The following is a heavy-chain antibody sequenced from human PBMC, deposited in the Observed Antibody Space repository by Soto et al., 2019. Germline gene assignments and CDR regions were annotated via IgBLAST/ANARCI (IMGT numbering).Heavy chain of an antibody. CDR2: ISGSGGST. V-gene: IGHV3-23*01. CDR3: AKSGLRFLDYYYYMDV. CDR1: GFTFSSYA. J-gene: IGHJ6*03. Sequence: GGSLRLSCAASGFTFSSYAMSWVRQAPGKGLEWVSAISGSGGSTYYADSVKGRFTISRDNSKNTLYLQMNSLRAEDTAVYYCAKSGLRFLDYYYYMDVWGKGTTVTVSS. D-gene: IGHD3-3*01.